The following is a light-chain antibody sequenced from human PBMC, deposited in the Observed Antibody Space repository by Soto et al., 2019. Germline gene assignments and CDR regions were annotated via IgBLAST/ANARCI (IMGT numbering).Light chain of an antibody. V-gene: IGKV3-20*01. CDR2: GAS. CDR1: QSVSSSY. Sequence: EIVLTQSPGTLSLSPGQRATPSCRASQSVSSSYLAWYQQKPGQAPRLLIYGASSRATGIPDRFSGSGSGTDFTLTISRLEPEDFAMYYCQQYGSSPRTFGQGTKVDI. J-gene: IGKJ1*01. CDR3: QQYGSSPRT.